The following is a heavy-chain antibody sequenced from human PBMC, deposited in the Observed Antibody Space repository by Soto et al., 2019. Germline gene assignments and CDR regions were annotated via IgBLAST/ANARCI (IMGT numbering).Heavy chain of an antibody. CDR1: GYTFTGYY. CDR3: ARWAYCVGDCYMDYDGMEG. CDR2: INPNSGGT. V-gene: IGHV1-2*02. Sequence: ASVKVSCRASGYTFTGYYRHWVRQAPGQGLEWMGWINPNSGGTNYAQKFQGRVTMTRDTSISTAYMELSRLRSDDTAVYYCARWAYCVGDCYMDYDGMEGLGQGTTVTVS. D-gene: IGHD2-21*02. J-gene: IGHJ6*02.